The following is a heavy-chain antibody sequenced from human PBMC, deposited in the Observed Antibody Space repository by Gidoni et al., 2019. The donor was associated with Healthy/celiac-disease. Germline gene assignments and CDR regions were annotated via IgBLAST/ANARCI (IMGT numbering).Heavy chain of an antibody. Sequence: QVQLQESGPGLVKPSQTLSLTCTFSGGSISSGGYYWSWIRQHPGKGLEWIGYIYYSGGTYYNTSLKSRVTISVDTSKNQFSLKLSSVTAADTAVYYCAREDPGLTTMNWGQGTLVTVSS. J-gene: IGHJ4*02. D-gene: IGHD4-17*01. CDR2: IYYSGGT. V-gene: IGHV4-31*03. CDR1: GGSISSGGYY. CDR3: AREDPGLTTMN.